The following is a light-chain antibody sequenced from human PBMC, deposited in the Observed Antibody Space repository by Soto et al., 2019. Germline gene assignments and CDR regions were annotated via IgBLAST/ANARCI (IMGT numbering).Light chain of an antibody. J-gene: IGKJ1*01. Sequence: VMTQSPATLSLSPGERATLSCRASQSVSSKLVWYQQKPGQAPRFLIYGASTRATGIPARFRGSGSGTEFTLTISSLQSQEVAVYYCQQYIDRPGTFGPGTKLDFK. CDR2: GAS. CDR1: QSVSSK. CDR3: QQYIDRPGT. V-gene: IGKV3-15*01.